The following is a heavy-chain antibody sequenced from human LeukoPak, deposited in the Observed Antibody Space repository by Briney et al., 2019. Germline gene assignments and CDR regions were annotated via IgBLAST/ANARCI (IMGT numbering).Heavy chain of an antibody. J-gene: IGHJ6*03. D-gene: IGHD6-19*01. CDR1: GSTVRSNY. Sequence: GGSLRLSCAGSGSTVRSNYMTWVRQAPGKGLEWVSIMYSSGSTYYADSVRGRFTISRDNSKNTLYLQMHSLRAEDTAVYYCARGSGLTGYMDVWGKGTTVIVSS. CDR3: ARGSGLTGYMDV. CDR2: MYSSGST. V-gene: IGHV3-53*01.